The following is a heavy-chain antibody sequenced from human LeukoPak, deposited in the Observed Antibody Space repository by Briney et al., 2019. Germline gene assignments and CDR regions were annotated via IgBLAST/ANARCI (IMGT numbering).Heavy chain of an antibody. CDR3: ARLGLWGLYYMDV. V-gene: IGHV4-38-2*02. CDR2: VYYSGST. Sequence: PSETLSLTCTVSGYSISSGDYWGWIRKPPGKGLEWIGSVYYSGSTYYNPSLKSRVTISVDTSKTQFSLKLSSVTAADTAVYYCARLGLWGLYYMDVWGKGTTVTISS. D-gene: IGHD5-18*01. CDR1: GYSISSGDY. J-gene: IGHJ6*03.